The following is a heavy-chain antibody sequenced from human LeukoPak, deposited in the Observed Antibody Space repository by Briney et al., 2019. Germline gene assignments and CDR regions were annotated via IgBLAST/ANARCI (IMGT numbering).Heavy chain of an antibody. Sequence: GGSLRLSCAASGFTFSSYAMSWVRQAPGKGLEWVSAISGGDSSTYYADSVKGRFTISRDNSKNTLYLQMNSLRAEDTAVYYCAKDSGTYYRGFNCWGQGTLVTVSS. V-gene: IGHV3-23*01. D-gene: IGHD1-26*01. CDR2: ISGGDSST. CDR3: AKDSGTYYRGFNC. CDR1: GFTFSSYA. J-gene: IGHJ5*01.